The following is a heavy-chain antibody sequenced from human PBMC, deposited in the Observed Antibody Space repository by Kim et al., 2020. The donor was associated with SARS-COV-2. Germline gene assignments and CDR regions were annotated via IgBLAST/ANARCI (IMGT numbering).Heavy chain of an antibody. CDR1: GFSLSTRGMC. J-gene: IGHJ6*03. V-gene: IGHV2-70*11. CDR2: IDWDDDK. D-gene: IGHD1-7*01. Sequence: SGPTLVNPTQTLTLTCTFSGFSLSTRGMCVTWIRQPPGKALEWLARIDWDDDKYYNTSLKTRLTISKDTSKNQVVLTMTNMDPVDTATYYCARIRGIGTTRSHSYRYYKDVWGKGTTVPVS. CDR3: ARIRGIGTTRSHSYRYYKDV.